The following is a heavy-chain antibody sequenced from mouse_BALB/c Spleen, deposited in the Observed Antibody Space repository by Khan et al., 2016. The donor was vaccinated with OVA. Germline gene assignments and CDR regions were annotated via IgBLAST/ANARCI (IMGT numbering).Heavy chain of an antibody. CDR2: INPGSGGT. J-gene: IGHJ3*01. V-gene: IGHV1-54*01. Sequence: QVQLQQPGAELVRPGTSVKVSCKASGYAFTDYLIEWLKQRPGQGLEWIGMINPGSGGTNYNEKFKVKATLTADKSSSTAYMQLSSLTSDDSAFSFCSRSGCCFGACWGPGTLVTVSA. D-gene: IGHD3-2*02. CDR1: GYAFTDYL. CDR3: SRSGCCFGAC.